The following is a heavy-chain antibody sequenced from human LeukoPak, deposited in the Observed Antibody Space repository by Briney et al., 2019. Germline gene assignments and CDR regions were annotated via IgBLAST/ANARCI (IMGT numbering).Heavy chain of an antibody. D-gene: IGHD6-13*01. CDR1: GFTFTNYG. J-gene: IGHJ4*02. V-gene: IGHV1-18*01. Sequence: GASVNVSCKASGFTFTNYGISWVRQAPGQGLEWMGWISTYNGNTNYARKLQGRVTMTTDTSTSTAYMVLRSLRSDDTAVYYCARGATSHHPGYSSSWYDYWGQGTLVTVSS. CDR2: ISTYNGNT. CDR3: ARGATSHHPGYSSSWYDY.